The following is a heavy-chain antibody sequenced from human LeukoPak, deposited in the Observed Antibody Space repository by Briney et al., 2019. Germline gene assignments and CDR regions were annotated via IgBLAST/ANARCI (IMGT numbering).Heavy chain of an antibody. D-gene: IGHD2-2*01. CDR1: GYTFTGYY. J-gene: IGHJ5*02. V-gene: IGHV1-2*02. CDR2: INPNSGGT. Sequence: ASVKASCKASGYTFTGYYMHWVRQAPGQGLEWMGWINPNSGGTNYAQKFQGRVTMTRDTSISTAYMELSRLRSDDTAVYYCARDGSVVVPAAHPYNWFDPWGQGTLVTVSS. CDR3: ARDGSVVVPAAHPYNWFDP.